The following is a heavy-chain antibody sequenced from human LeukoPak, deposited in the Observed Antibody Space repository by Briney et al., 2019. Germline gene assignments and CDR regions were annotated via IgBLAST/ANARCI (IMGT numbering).Heavy chain of an antibody. Sequence: PGGSLRLSCAASGFTVSSNYMSWVRQAPGKGLEWVSVISGSGGSTYYADSVKGRFTISRDNSKNTLYLQMNSLRAEDTAVYYCAKGDKPVIAMVKFDYWGHGTLVTVSS. CDR1: GFTVSSNY. J-gene: IGHJ4*01. CDR2: ISGSGGST. D-gene: IGHD5-18*01. V-gene: IGHV3-23*01. CDR3: AKGDKPVIAMVKFDY.